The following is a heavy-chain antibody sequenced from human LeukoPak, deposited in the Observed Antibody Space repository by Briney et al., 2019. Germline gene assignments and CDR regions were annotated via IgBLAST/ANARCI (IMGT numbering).Heavy chain of an antibody. CDR2: IYHSGST. J-gene: IGHJ5*02. V-gene: IGHV4-30-2*02. CDR3: ARKYYDFWSGPRGWIDP. Sequence: PSETLSLTCTVSGGSISSGGYYWSWTRQPPGKGLEWIGYIYHSGSTYYNPSLKSRVTISVDRSKNQFSLKLSSVTAADTAVYYCARKYYDFWSGPRGWIDPWGQGTLVTVSS. CDR1: GGSISSGGYY. D-gene: IGHD3-3*01.